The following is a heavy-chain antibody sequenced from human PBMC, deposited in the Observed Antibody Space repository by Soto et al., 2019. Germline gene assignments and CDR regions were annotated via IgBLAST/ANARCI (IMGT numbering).Heavy chain of an antibody. CDR1: GVTIISYY. V-gene: IGHV4-59*01. D-gene: IGHD3-9*01. CDR3: ARAEALRYFDWLYTDAFDI. CDR2: IYYSGST. J-gene: IGHJ3*02. Sequence: SETLSLTCTVSGVTIISYYWSWIRQPPGKGLEWIGYIYYSGSTNYNPSLKSRVTISVDTSKNQFSLKLSSVTAADTAVYYCARAEALRYFDWLYTDAFDIWGQGTMVTVSS.